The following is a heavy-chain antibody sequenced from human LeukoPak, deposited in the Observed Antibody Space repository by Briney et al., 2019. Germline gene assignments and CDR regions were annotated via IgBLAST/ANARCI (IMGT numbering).Heavy chain of an antibody. CDR2: IYYSGST. J-gene: IGHJ6*02. D-gene: IGHD2-2*01. CDR3: ARVVVPAAMGGMDV. V-gene: IGHV4-59*01. CDR1: GGSISSYY. Sequence: SETLSLTCTVSGGSISSYYWSWIRQPPGKGLEWIGYIYYSGSTNYNPSLKSRVTMSVDTSKNQFSLKLSSVTAADTAVYYCARVVVPAAMGGMDVWGQGTTVTVSS.